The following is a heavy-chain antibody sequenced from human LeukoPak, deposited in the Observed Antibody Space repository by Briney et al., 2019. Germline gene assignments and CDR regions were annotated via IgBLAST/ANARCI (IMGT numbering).Heavy chain of an antibody. V-gene: IGHV4-30-4*01. Sequence: SETLSLACTVSGGSICSGDYYWSWIRQPPGKGLEWIGYIYYSGSTYYNPSLKGRVTISVDTSKNQFSLKLSSVTAADTAVYYCARVPYYYDSSAVNWFDPWGQGTLVTVSS. D-gene: IGHD3-22*01. CDR2: IYYSGST. CDR1: GGSICSGDYY. CDR3: ARVPYYYDSSAVNWFDP. J-gene: IGHJ5*02.